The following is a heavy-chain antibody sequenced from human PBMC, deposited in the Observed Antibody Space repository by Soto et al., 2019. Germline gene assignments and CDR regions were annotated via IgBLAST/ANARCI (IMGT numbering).Heavy chain of an antibody. Sequence: EVQLVESGGGLVQPGGSLRLSCAASGFTFSSYWMHWVRQAPGKGLVWVSRINSDGSSTSYADSVKGRFTISRDNAKNTLYLQMNSLRAEDTAVYYCARNDYSGYDRDDWYFDLWGRGTLVTVSS. J-gene: IGHJ2*01. D-gene: IGHD5-12*01. CDR1: GFTFSSYW. CDR3: ARNDYSGYDRDDWYFDL. V-gene: IGHV3-74*01. CDR2: INSDGSST.